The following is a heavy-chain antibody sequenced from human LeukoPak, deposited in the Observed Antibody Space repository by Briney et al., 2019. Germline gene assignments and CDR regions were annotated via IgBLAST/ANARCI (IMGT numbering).Heavy chain of an antibody. J-gene: IGHJ4*02. CDR1: GFTFSSYW. D-gene: IGHD3-10*01. Sequence: PGGSLRLSCAASGFTFSSYWMHWVRQAPGKGLVWVSRINTDGSRTSYADSVKGRFTISRDNAKNTLYLQMNSLRAEDTAVYYCVRVPSGTWYLDYWGQGTLVTVSS. CDR3: VRVPSGTWYLDY. CDR2: INTDGSRT. V-gene: IGHV3-74*01.